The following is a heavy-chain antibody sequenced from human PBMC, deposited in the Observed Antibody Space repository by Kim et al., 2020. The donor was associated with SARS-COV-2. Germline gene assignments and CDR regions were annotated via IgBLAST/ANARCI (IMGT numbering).Heavy chain of an antibody. CDR3: ARRLAGFCGGDCYYIDY. J-gene: IGHJ4*02. D-gene: IGHD2-21*02. Sequence: LKSRITISVDTSKNQFSLELSSVTAADTAVYYCARRLAGFCGGDCYYIDYWGQGTLVTVSS. V-gene: IGHV4-39*01.